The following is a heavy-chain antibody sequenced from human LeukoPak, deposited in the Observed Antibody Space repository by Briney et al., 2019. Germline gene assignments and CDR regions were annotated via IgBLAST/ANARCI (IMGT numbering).Heavy chain of an antibody. J-gene: IGHJ2*01. Sequence: SGGSLRLSCAASGLTFSRYAMHWVRQAPGKGLEWISAIRGSGDTTYYADSVKGRFTISRDNSKNTLYLQMNSLRAEDTAVYHCAKDQVNMIVVVLWYFDLWGRGTLVTVSS. V-gene: IGHV3-23*01. CDR3: AKDQVNMIVVVLWYFDL. D-gene: IGHD3-22*01. CDR2: IRGSGDTT. CDR1: GLTFSRYA.